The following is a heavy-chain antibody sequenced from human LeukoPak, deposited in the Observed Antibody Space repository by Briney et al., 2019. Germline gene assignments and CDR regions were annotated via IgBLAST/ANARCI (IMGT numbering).Heavy chain of an antibody. D-gene: IGHD3-3*01. V-gene: IGHV1-69*05. CDR1: GGTFSSYA. J-gene: IGHJ4*02. Sequence: GSSVKVSCKASGGTFSSYAISWVRQAPGQGLEWMGRIIPIFGTANYAQKFQGRVTITTDESTSTAYMELSSLRSEDTAVYYCARGRPTYYDFWSGYYCNFDYWGQGTLVTVS. CDR3: ARGRPTYYDFWSGYYCNFDY. CDR2: IIPIFGTA.